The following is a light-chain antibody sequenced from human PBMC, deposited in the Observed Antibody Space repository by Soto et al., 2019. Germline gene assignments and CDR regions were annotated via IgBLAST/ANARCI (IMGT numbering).Light chain of an antibody. CDR2: RNT. V-gene: IGLV1-47*01. J-gene: IGLJ2*01. CDR3: AGWEDSLNGVG. Sequence: QPVLTQPPSASGTPGQTVTISCSGSNSNLGSNYVYRYQQVPGTAPKLLIYRNTLRPSGVPDRFSGSKSGTSASLAISGLRSEDEADYYCAGWEDSLNGVGFGGGTKLTVL. CDR1: NSNLGSNY.